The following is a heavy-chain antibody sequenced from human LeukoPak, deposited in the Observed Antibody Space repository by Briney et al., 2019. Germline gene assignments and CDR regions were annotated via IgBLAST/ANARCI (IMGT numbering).Heavy chain of an antibody. CDR3: AKVGSSYGYYFDY. V-gene: IGHV4-59*01. Sequence: PSETLSLTCTVSGGSISSYYWSWIRQPPGKGLEWIGHIYYTGSTVYNPSLKSRVTISVDTSKNQFSLKLSSVTAADTAVYYCAKVGSSYGYYFDYWGQGTLVTVSS. CDR2: IYYTGST. J-gene: IGHJ4*02. CDR1: GGSISSYY. D-gene: IGHD5-18*01.